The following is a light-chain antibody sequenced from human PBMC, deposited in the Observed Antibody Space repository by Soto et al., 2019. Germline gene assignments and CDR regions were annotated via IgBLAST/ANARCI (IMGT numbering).Light chain of an antibody. CDR1: QDISNY. V-gene: IGKV1-33*01. Sequence: DIQMTQSPSSLSASVGDRVTITCQASQDISNYLNWYQQKPGKAPKLLIYGASNLETGVPPRFSGSGSGTDFTFTISSLQPEDFATYYCQQSYSTSITFGQGTRLEI. CDR2: GAS. J-gene: IGKJ5*01. CDR3: QQSYSTSIT.